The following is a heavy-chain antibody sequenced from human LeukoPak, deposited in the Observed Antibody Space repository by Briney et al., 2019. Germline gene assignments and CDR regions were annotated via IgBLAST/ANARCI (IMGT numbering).Heavy chain of an antibody. CDR2: IRYDGSNK. J-gene: IGHJ4*02. V-gene: IGHV3-30*02. CDR1: GFTFSSYG. CDR3: ARGSTPFDY. D-gene: IGHD5/OR15-5a*01. Sequence: GGSLRLSCAASGFTFSSYGMHWVRQAPGKGLEWVAFIRYDGSNKYYADSVKGRFTISRDNAKNSLYLQKNSLRAEDTAVYYCARGSTPFDYWGQGTLVTVSS.